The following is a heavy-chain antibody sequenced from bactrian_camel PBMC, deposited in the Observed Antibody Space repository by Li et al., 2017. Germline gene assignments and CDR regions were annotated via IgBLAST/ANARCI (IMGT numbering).Heavy chain of an antibody. D-gene: IGHD1*01. J-gene: IGHJ4*01. CDR1: GFKFEPVD. V-gene: IGHV3S40*01. Sequence: PLVESGGGLVQPGESLTLSCVGSGFKFEPVDLSWVRQAPGKGLEWFSGINGANGRTYYSDSVRGRFTISRDNAKNMVYLQMNSLKTEDTGVYYCAADERRALGFCSSSYWDGTLPDYSGQGTQVTVS. CDR3: AADERRALGFCSSSYWDGTLPDY. CDR2: INGANGRT.